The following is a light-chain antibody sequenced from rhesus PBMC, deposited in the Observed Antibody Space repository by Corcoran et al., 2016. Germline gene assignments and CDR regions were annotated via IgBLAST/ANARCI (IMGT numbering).Light chain of an antibody. CDR2: KAS. CDR1: QGISNN. Sequence: DIQMTQSPSSLSASVGDRVTITCQACQGISNNLAWYQQKPGKVPNLLIYKASTLQSGVPSRFSGSVSWTDFTLTISSLQTEDFATYSCQHGYGTPCTFGPGTKLDIK. V-gene: IGKV1-25*01. J-gene: IGKJ3*01. CDR3: QHGYGTPCT.